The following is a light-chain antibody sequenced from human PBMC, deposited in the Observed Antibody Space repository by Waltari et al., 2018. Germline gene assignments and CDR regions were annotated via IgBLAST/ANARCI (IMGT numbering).Light chain of an antibody. Sequence: QSALTQPASVSGSPGQSITISCTGTSSDVGDYNYVSWYQQHPGKAPKLMSYDVSNRPSGVSNRFSGSKSGNTASLTISGLQAEDEADYYCSSYIGSSTLELFGGGTSLTVL. J-gene: IGLJ2*01. CDR2: DVS. CDR1: SSDVGDYNY. CDR3: SSYIGSSTLEL. V-gene: IGLV2-14*03.